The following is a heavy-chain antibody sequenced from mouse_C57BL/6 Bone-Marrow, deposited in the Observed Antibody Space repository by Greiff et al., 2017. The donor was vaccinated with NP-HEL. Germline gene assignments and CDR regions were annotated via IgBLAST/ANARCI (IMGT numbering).Heavy chain of an antibody. CDR1: GFNIKDDY. CDR3: TTDPTVVDGGDY. J-gene: IGHJ2*01. Sequence: VQLQQSGAELVRPGASVKLSCTASGFNIKDDYMHWVKQRPEQGLEWIGWIDPENGDTEYASKFQGKATITADTSSNTASLPLSSLTAEDTAVSCCTTDPTVVDGGDYWGQGTTLTVSS. D-gene: IGHD1-1*01. V-gene: IGHV14-4*01. CDR2: IDPENGDT.